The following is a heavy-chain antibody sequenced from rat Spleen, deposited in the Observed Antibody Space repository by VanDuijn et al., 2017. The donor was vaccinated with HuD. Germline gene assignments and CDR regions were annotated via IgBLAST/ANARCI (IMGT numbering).Heavy chain of an antibody. Sequence: EVQLVVSGGGLVQPGRSLKLSCAASGFTFSDYNIALVRQAPKKGLEWVATISYDGRSTYYRDSVKGPFTISRDNARSTLYLQMDSLRSEDTATYYCARRYYGYTDYFDYWGQGVMVTVSS. CDR3: ARRYYGYTDYFDY. J-gene: IGHJ2*01. CDR1: GFTFSDYN. V-gene: IGHV5-7*01. CDR2: ISYDGRST. D-gene: IGHD1-9*01.